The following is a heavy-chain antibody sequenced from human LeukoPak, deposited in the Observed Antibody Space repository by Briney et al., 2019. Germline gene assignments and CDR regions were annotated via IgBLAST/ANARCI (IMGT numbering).Heavy chain of an antibody. CDR1: GGSISSYY. V-gene: IGHV4-59*01. D-gene: IGHD4-23*01. Sequence: SETLSLTCTVSGGSISSYYWSWIRQPPGKGLEWIGYIYYSGNTNYNPSLRSRVTISIDTSKNQVSLKLSSVTAADTAVYYCARFHDYGGNRYFDYWGQGTLVTVSS. CDR2: IYYSGNT. CDR3: ARFHDYGGNRYFDY. J-gene: IGHJ4*02.